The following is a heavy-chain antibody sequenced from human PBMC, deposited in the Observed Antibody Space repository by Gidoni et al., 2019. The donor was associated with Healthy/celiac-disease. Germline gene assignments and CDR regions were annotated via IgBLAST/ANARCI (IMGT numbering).Heavy chain of an antibody. CDR1: GFTFSDYY. Sequence: QVQLVESGGGLVKPGGSLRLSCAASGFTFSDYYMSWIRQAPGKGLEWVSYISSSGSTIYYADSVKGRFTISRDNAKNSLYLQMNSLRAEDTAVYYCARVGDETVTTLGYYYYGMDVWVQGTTVTVSS. V-gene: IGHV3-11*01. D-gene: IGHD4-4*01. CDR3: ARVGDETVTTLGYYYYGMDV. CDR2: ISSSGSTI. J-gene: IGHJ6*02.